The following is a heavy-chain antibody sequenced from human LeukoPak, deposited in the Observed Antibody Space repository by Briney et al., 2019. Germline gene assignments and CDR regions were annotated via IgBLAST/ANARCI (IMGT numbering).Heavy chain of an antibody. J-gene: IGHJ4*02. V-gene: IGHV3-30*04. Sequence: GGSLRLSCAASGFTFSSYAMHWVRQAPGKGLEWVAVISYDGSNKYYADSVKGRFTISRDDSKNTLYLQMNSLRAEDTAVYYCARDNRRGSTWYEDWGQGTLVTVSS. CDR3: ARDNRRGSTWYED. CDR1: GFTFSSYA. CDR2: ISYDGSNK. D-gene: IGHD6-13*01.